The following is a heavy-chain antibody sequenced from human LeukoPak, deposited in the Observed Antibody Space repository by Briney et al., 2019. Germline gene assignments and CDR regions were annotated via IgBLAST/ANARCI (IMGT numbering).Heavy chain of an antibody. D-gene: IGHD3-3*01. CDR1: GFSISSSSYY. Sequence: SETLSLTCTVSGFSISSSSYYWGWLRQPPGKGLEWIGSINYSGSTYYNPSLKSRAIISVDTPKNQFSLKVNSVTAADTAVYYCARTIFGVVRYFDYWGQGTLVTVSS. V-gene: IGHV4-39*01. CDR3: ARTIFGVVRYFDY. J-gene: IGHJ4*02. CDR2: INYSGST.